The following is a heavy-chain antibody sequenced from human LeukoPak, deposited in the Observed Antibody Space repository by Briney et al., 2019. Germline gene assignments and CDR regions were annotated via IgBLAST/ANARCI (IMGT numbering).Heavy chain of an antibody. CDR2: IYYSGST. CDR1: GGSISSGDYY. D-gene: IGHD1-26*01. Sequence: PSETLSLTCTVSGGSISSGDYYWSWIRQPPGKGLEWIGYIYYSGSTYYNPSLKSRVTISVDTSKNQFSLKLRSLTAADTAVYYCARAPVGGTLDYWGQGILVTVSS. V-gene: IGHV4-30-4*08. J-gene: IGHJ4*02. CDR3: ARAPVGGTLDY.